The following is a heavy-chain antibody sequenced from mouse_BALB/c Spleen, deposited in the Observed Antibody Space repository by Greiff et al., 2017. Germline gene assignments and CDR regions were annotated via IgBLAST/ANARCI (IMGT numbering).Heavy chain of an antibody. CDR2: IRNKANGYTT. CDR1: GFTFTDYY. Sequence: EVQRVESGGGLVQPGGSLRLSCATSGFTFTDYYMSWVRQPPGKALEWMGFIRNKANGYTTEYSASVKGRFTISRDNSQSILYLQMSTLRAEDSATYYSARANYFDYWGQGTTLTVSS. J-gene: IGHJ2*01. V-gene: IGHV7-3*02. CDR3: ARANYFDY.